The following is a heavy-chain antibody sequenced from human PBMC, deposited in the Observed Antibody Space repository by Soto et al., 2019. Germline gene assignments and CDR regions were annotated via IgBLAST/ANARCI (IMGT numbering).Heavy chain of an antibody. J-gene: IGHJ3*02. CDR1: GYTFTSYG. CDR3: ARAPIVGATVAFDI. V-gene: IGHV1-2*04. Sequence: ASVKVSCKASGYTFTSYGISWVRQAPGQGLEWMGWINPNSGGTNYAQKFQGWVTMTRDTSISTAYMELSRLRSDDTAVYYCARAPIVGATVAFDIWGQGTMVTVSS. CDR2: INPNSGGT. D-gene: IGHD1-26*01.